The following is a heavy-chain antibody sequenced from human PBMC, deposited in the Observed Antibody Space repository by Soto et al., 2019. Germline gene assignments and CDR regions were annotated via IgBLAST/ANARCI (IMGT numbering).Heavy chain of an antibody. CDR2: IIPIFGTA. CDR1: GGTFSSYA. D-gene: IGHD3-10*01. V-gene: IGHV1-69*13. Sequence: SVKVSCKASGGTFSSYAISWVRQAPGQGLEWMGGIIPIFGTANYAQKFQGRVTITADESTSTAYMELSSLRSEDTAVYYCARALPQYYYGSGTFDYWGQGTLVTVSS. CDR3: ARALPQYYYGSGTFDY. J-gene: IGHJ4*02.